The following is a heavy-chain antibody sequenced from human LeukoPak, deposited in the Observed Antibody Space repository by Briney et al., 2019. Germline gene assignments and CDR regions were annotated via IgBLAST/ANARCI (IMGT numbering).Heavy chain of an antibody. J-gene: IGHJ4*02. V-gene: IGHV1-69*13. Sequence: GASVKVSCKASGGTFSSCAISWVRQAPGQGLEWMGGIIPIFGTANYAQKFQGRVTITADESTSTAYMELSSLRSEDTAVYYCAGGGPAAGTFDYWGQGTLVTVSS. CDR3: AGGGPAAGTFDY. CDR1: GGTFSSCA. D-gene: IGHD6-13*01. CDR2: IIPIFGTA.